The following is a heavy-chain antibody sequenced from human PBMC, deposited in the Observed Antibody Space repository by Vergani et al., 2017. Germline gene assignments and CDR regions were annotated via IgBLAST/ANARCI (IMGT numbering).Heavy chain of an antibody. CDR2: TWYDGNNK. CDR1: GFTFNQYG. D-gene: IGHD6-19*01. J-gene: IGHJ4*02. V-gene: IGHV3-33*01. CDR3: TRLAGTLN. Sequence: QVQLVESGGGVVQPGRSLRLSCAASGFTFNQYGMHWVRQAPGKGLEWVAVTWYDGNNKQYADSVKGRFTISRDNSKSTMYLQMNSLRDEDTGVYYCTRLAGTLNWGQGTLVTVSS.